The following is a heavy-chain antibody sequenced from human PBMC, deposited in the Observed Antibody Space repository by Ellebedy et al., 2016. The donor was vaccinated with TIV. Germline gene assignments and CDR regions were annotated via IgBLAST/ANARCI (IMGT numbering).Heavy chain of an antibody. CDR2: ISGSGGST. J-gene: IGHJ4*02. CDR1: GFTFSSYW. V-gene: IGHV3-23*01. D-gene: IGHD3-22*01. Sequence: GESLKISCAASGFTFSSYWMSWVRQAPGKGLEWVSAISGSGGSTYYADSVKGRFTISRDNSKNTLYLQMNSLRAEDTAVYYCAKDFNYDSSGSFDYWGQGTLVTVSS. CDR3: AKDFNYDSSGSFDY.